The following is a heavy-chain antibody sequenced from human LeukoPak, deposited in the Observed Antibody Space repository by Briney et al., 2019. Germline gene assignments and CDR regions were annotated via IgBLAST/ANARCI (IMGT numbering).Heavy chain of an antibody. CDR1: GFTFDDYA. Sequence: QSGGPLRLSCTPSGFTFDDYAMHWVRQAPGKGLEWVALISYDGGNIYYADSVKGRFTISRDNSQNTLYLQMNSLRAEDTAVYYCARDPPFRTGWSQNFFDYWGPGTLVTVSS. D-gene: IGHD6-19*01. J-gene: IGHJ4*02. CDR2: ISYDGGNI. V-gene: IGHV3-30*01. CDR3: ARDPPFRTGWSQNFFDY.